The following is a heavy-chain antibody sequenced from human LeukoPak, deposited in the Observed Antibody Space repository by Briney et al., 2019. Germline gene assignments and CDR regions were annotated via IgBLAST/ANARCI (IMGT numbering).Heavy chain of an antibody. V-gene: IGHV3-7*01. Sequence: GGSLRLSCAASGFTFSTYWMTWVRQAPGKGLEWVANIKQDGNEKYYVDSVRGRFTISRDNAKNSLYLQMNSLRAEDTAVYYCTRACADCYTKPRGDYWGQGTLVTVSS. J-gene: IGHJ4*02. CDR1: GFTFSTYW. CDR3: TRACADCYTKPRGDY. D-gene: IGHD2-21*01. CDR2: IKQDGNEK.